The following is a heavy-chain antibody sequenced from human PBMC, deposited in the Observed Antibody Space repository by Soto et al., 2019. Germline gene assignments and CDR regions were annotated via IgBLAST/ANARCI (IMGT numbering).Heavy chain of an antibody. CDR3: ARQARDPPLRATPYWYFDL. Sequence: SETLSLTCTVSGGSISSYYWSWIRQPPGKGLEWIGYIYYSGSTNYNPSLKSRVTISVDTSKNQFSLKLSSVTAADTAVYYCARQARDPPLRATPYWYFDLWGRGTLVTVSS. V-gene: IGHV4-59*08. D-gene: IGHD5-12*01. J-gene: IGHJ2*01. CDR2: IYYSGST. CDR1: GGSISSYY.